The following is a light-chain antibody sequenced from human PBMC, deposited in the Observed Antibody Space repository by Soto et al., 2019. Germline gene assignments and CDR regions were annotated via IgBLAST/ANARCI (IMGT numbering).Light chain of an antibody. J-gene: IGLJ3*02. V-gene: IGLV1-40*01. CDR2: GNS. Sequence: QSVLTQPPSVSGAPGQRVTISCTGSSSNIGAGYDVHWYQQLPGTAPKLLIYGNSNRPSGVPDRFSGSKSGTSASLAITGLQDEDEADYYCQSYDSSLGGWVFGGGTKVTVL. CDR3: QSYDSSLGGWV. CDR1: SSNIGAGYD.